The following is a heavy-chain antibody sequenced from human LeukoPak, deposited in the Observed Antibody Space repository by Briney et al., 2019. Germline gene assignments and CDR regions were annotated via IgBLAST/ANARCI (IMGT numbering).Heavy chain of an antibody. CDR2: INPNSGGT. Sequence: ASVKVSCKASGYTFTGYYMHWVRQAPGQGLEWMGWINPNSGGTNYAQKLQGRVTMTTDTSTSTAYMELRSLRSDDTAVYYCARALWIQLPNFDYWGQGTLVTVSS. V-gene: IGHV1-2*02. J-gene: IGHJ4*02. CDR1: GYTFTGYY. D-gene: IGHD5-18*01. CDR3: ARALWIQLPNFDY.